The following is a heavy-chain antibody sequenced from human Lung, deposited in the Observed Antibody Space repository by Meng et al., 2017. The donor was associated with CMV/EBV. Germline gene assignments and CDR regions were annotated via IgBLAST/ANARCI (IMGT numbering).Heavy chain of an antibody. V-gene: IGHV4-59*01. CDR3: ARNSPAAPHYYYYGMDV. J-gene: IGHJ6*02. Sequence: LSCTVSGGSISSYYWSWIRQPPGKGLEWIGYIYYSGSTNYNPSLKSRVTISVDTSKNQFSLKLSSVTAADTAVYYCARNSPAAPHYYYYGMDVWGQGTXVTVSS. CDR1: GGSISSYY. D-gene: IGHD2-2*01. CDR2: IYYSGST.